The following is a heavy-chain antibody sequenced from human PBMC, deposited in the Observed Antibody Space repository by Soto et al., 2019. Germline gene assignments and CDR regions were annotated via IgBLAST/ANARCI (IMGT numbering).Heavy chain of an antibody. Sequence: KTLSASVKVSCKASGGTFSSYTISWVRQAPGQGLEWMGRIIPILGVANYAQKCQGRVTITADKSTSTAYMELSSLRSEDTAVYYCRQVNEPGRRLIDYWGQGTLVTVSS. D-gene: IGHD2-21*01. V-gene: IGHV1-69*02. CDR2: IIPILGVA. J-gene: IGHJ4*02. CDR1: GGTFSSYT. CDR3: RQVNEPGRRLIDY.